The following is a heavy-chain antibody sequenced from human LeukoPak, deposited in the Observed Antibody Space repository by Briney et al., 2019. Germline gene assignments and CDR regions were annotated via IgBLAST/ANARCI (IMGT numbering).Heavy chain of an antibody. CDR1: GGSFSGYY. V-gene: IGHV4-34*01. Sequence: SETLSLTCAVYGGSFSGYYWSWIRQPPGKGLEWIGEINHSGSTNYNPSLKSRVTISVDTSKNQFSLKLSSVTAADTAVYYCARAVPSTYYYDSSGYPDYWGQGTLVTVSS. J-gene: IGHJ4*02. CDR3: ARAVPSTYYYDSSGYPDY. D-gene: IGHD3-22*01. CDR2: INHSGST.